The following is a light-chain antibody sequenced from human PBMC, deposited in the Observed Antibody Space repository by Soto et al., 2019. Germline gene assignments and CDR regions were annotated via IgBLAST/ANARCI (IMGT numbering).Light chain of an antibody. V-gene: IGKV3-11*01. CDR3: QQCSIWPPT. Sequence: EIVLTQSPATLSLSPGERATLFCRSSQSIGTYLAWYQQKSGQAPRLLIYDASNRATGIPARFSGGGSGTDFILTVSSLEPEDFAVYYCQQCSIWPPTFGQGTKLEI. CDR1: QSIGTY. CDR2: DAS. J-gene: IGKJ2*01.